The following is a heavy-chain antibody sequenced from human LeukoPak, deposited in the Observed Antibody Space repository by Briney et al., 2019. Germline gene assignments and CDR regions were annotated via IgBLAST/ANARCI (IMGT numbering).Heavy chain of an antibody. CDR2: IYYSGST. Sequence: SETLSLTCTVSGGSISSYYWSWIRQPPGKGLEWIGYIYYSGSTNYNPSLESRVTISVDTSKNQFSLKLSSVTAADTAVYYCARSYGDYVWFSAFDIWGQGTMVTVSS. V-gene: IGHV4-59*12. D-gene: IGHD4-17*01. CDR1: GGSISSYY. J-gene: IGHJ3*02. CDR3: ARSYGDYVWFSAFDI.